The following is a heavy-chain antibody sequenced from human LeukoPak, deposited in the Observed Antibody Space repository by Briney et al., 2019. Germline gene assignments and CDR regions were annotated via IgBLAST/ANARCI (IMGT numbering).Heavy chain of an antibody. D-gene: IGHD6-13*01. Sequence: GGSLRLSCAASGFTVSSNYMSWVRQAPGKGLEWVSVIYSGGSTYYADSVKGRFTISRDNSKNTLYLQMNSLRAEDTAVYYCARDESLIAAAGTNYYYGMDVWGQGTTVTVSS. CDR1: GFTVSSNY. J-gene: IGHJ6*02. CDR2: IYSGGST. V-gene: IGHV3-66*01. CDR3: ARDESLIAAAGTNYYYGMDV.